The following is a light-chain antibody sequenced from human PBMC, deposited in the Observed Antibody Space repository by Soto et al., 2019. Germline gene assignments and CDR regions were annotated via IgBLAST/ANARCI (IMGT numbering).Light chain of an antibody. J-gene: IGKJ4*01. CDR2: GAS. V-gene: IGKV3-15*01. Sequence: EIVLTQSPGTLSLSPGERATLSCRASQSVSNNYLAWYQQKPGQAPRLLIYGASTRATGIPARFSGSGSGTEFTLTISSLQSALFAVYYCQQYDNWPLTVSGGTKLDTK. CDR1: QSVSNN. CDR3: QQYDNWPLT.